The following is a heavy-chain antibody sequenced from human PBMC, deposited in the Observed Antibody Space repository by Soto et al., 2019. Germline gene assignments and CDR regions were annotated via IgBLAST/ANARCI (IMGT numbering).Heavy chain of an antibody. Sequence: QVQLQESGPGLVKPSETLSLTCTVSGGSISSYYWSWIRQPPGKGLEWIGYIYYSGSTNYNPSLKSRVTISVDTSKNQFSLKLSSVTAADTAVYYCARGPLGDGYNLRWDYWGQGTLVTVSS. CDR1: GGSISSYY. D-gene: IGHD5-12*01. J-gene: IGHJ4*02. CDR3: ARGPLGDGYNLRWDY. CDR2: IYYSGST. V-gene: IGHV4-59*01.